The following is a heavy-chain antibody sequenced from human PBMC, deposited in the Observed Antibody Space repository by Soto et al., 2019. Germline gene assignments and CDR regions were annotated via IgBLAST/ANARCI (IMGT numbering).Heavy chain of an antibody. V-gene: IGHV4-30-2*01. CDR2: VTHSGTA. Sequence: PSETLSLTCAVSGGSIGSGAFSLIWIRQPPGKGLEWIGYVTHSGTAYSIPSLNGRLTLSVDSSQTQFSLKLTSVTAADSAFYYCARIHWAQSSLDYWGRGILVTVSS. D-gene: IGHD6-19*01. CDR1: GGSIGSGAFS. CDR3: ARIHWAQSSLDY. J-gene: IGHJ4*02.